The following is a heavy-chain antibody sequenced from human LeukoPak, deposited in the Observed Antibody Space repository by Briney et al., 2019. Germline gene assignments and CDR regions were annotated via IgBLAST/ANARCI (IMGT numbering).Heavy chain of an antibody. CDR3: ARGRLRNSVTTVNWFDH. V-gene: IGHV1-8*01. J-gene: IGHJ5*02. D-gene: IGHD4-17*01. Sequence: ASVTLSFTCSVYAVTICGINWVRQATGQGPEWVGWRNLNSGNTGYAKKFQGRVTMPRNTSISTAYMELSSLRSEDTAVYYCARGRLRNSVTTVNWFDHWGQGTLVTVSS. CDR2: RNLNSGNT. CDR1: VYAVTICG.